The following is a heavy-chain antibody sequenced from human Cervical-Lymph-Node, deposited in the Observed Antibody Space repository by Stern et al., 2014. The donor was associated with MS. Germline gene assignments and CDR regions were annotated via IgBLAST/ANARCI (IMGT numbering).Heavy chain of an antibody. D-gene: IGHD4-17*01. CDR1: GFSLRTNGVA. CDR2: IYWDGDK. Sequence: ESGPTLVKPTETLRLTCTFSGFSLRTNGVAVGRIRPTPGKDLEFLALIYWDGDKGYTPSLKRRLTITTDTSKSQVVLKMTSLDPVDTATYYCVSAHPGDFLEDAFDIWGQGTMVTISS. J-gene: IGHJ3*02. CDR3: VSAHPGDFLEDAFDI. V-gene: IGHV2-5*02.